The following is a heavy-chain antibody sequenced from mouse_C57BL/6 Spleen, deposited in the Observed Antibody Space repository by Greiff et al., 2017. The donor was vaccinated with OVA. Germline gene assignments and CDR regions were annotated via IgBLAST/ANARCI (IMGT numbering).Heavy chain of an antibody. CDR3: ARGDYGSSAWFAY. V-gene: IGHV1-7*01. CDR1: GYTFTSYW. Sequence: QVQLQQSGAELAKPGASVKLSCKASGYTFTSYWMHWVKQRPGQGLEWIGYINPSSGYTKYNQKIKDKATLTADKSSSTAYMQLSSLTYEDSAVYYCARGDYGSSAWFAYWGQGTLVTVSA. D-gene: IGHD1-1*01. J-gene: IGHJ3*01. CDR2: INPSSGYT.